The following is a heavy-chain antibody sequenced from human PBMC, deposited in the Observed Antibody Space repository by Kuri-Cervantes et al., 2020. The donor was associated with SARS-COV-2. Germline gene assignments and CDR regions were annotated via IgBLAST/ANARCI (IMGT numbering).Heavy chain of an antibody. CDR2: INHSGST. J-gene: IGHJ2*01. V-gene: IGHV4-34*01. Sequence: LRLSCAVYGGSFSGYYWSWIRQPPGKGLEWIGEINHSGSTNYNPSLKSRVTISVDTSKNQFSLKLSSVTAADTAVYYCARADGDYVDWYFDLWGRGTLVTVSS. CDR1: GGSFSGYY. D-gene: IGHD4-17*01. CDR3: ARADGDYVDWYFDL.